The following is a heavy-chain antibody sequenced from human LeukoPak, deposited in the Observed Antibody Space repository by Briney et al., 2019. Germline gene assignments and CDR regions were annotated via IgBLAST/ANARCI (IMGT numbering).Heavy chain of an antibody. Sequence: PGGSLRLSCAASGFIFDDYGMSWVRQAPGKGLEWVSGINRNGGSTGYADSVKGRFTISRDNAKNSLYLQMSSLRAEDTALYYCARRIVGATNWFDPWGQGTLVTVSS. CDR3: ARRIVGATNWFDP. V-gene: IGHV3-20*04. J-gene: IGHJ5*02. CDR1: GFIFDDYG. CDR2: INRNGGST. D-gene: IGHD1-26*01.